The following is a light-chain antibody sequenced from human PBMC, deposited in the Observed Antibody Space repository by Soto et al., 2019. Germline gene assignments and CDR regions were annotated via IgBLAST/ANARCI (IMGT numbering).Light chain of an antibody. CDR1: QSVLYSSNNKDY. CDR2: WAS. CDR3: QQYYNSPWA. Sequence: DIVMTQSPDSLAVSLGERATINCKSSQSVLYSSNNKDYSAWYQQKPGQPPKLLIYWASTRESGVPDRFSGSGSGTDFTLTISSLQAEDVAVYYCQQYYNSPWAFGQGTKVEIK. J-gene: IGKJ1*01. V-gene: IGKV4-1*01.